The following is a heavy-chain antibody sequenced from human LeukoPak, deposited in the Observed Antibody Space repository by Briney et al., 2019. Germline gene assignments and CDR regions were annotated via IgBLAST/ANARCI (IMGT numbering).Heavy chain of an antibody. Sequence: SVKVSCKASGGTFSSYAISWVRQAPGQGLEWMGGIIPIFGTANYAQKFQGRVTMTRNTSISTAHMELSSLRSEDTAVYYCARGWSGQFDYWGQGTLVTVSS. D-gene: IGHD6-13*01. CDR1: GGTFSSYA. J-gene: IGHJ4*02. CDR3: ARGWSGQFDY. V-gene: IGHV1-69*05. CDR2: IIPIFGTA.